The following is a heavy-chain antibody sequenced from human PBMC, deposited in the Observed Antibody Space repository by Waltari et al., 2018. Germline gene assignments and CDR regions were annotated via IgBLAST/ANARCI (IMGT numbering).Heavy chain of an antibody. CDR3: ARDYYDSSGPPAALDY. Sequence: QVQLVQSGAEVKKPGSSVKVSCKASGGTFSSYAISWVRQAPGQGLEWMGGIIPILGIANYAQKFQVRVTITANESTSTAYMELSSLRSEDTAVYYCARDYYDSSGPPAALDYWGQGTLVTVSS. CDR2: IIPILGIA. D-gene: IGHD3-22*01. J-gene: IGHJ4*02. V-gene: IGHV1-69*04. CDR1: GGTFSSYA.